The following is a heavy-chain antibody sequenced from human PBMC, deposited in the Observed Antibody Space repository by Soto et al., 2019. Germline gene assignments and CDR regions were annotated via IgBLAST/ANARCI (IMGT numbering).Heavy chain of an antibody. CDR2: ISAYNGNT. CDR3: ARDPPPPDC. J-gene: IGHJ4*02. CDR1: GYTFASYA. Sequence: QVQLVPSGAEVKKPGASVKVSCKASGYTFASYALSWMRQAPGQGLEWMGWISAYNGNTNYAQKLKGRVTMTTDTSTSTAYMALRSVRSDATAVYCCARDPPPPDCWRQGTLFTVSS. V-gene: IGHV1-18*01.